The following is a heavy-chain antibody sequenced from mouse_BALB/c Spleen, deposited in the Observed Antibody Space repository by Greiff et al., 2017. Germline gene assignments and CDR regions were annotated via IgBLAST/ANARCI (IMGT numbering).Heavy chain of an antibody. CDR1: GYTFTSYY. D-gene: IGHD2-3*01. V-gene: IGHV1S56*01. CDR3: ARDGYYLY. CDR2: IYPGDGST. J-gene: IGHJ2*01. Sequence: VQLQQSGPELVKPGASVKMSCKASGYTFTSYYIHWVKQRPGQGLEWIGWIYPGDGSTKYNEKFKGKTTLTADKSSSTAYMLLSSLTSEDSAIYFCARDGYYLYWGQGTTLTVSS.